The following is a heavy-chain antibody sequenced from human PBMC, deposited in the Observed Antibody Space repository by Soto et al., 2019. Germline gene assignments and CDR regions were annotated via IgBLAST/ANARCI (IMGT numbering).Heavy chain of an antibody. Sequence: GGSLRLSCAASGFTFSDYYMSWIRQAPGKGLEWVSYISSSSSYTNYADSVKGRFTISRDNAKNSLYLQMNSLRAEDTAVYYCAHSYCSSTSCYSLEFDYWGQGTLVT. V-gene: IGHV3-11*06. CDR2: ISSSSSYT. D-gene: IGHD2-2*02. CDR1: GFTFSDYY. J-gene: IGHJ4*02. CDR3: AHSYCSSTSCYSLEFDY.